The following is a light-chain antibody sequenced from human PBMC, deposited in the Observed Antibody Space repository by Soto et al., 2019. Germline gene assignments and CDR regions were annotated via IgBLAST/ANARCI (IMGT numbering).Light chain of an antibody. CDR3: CSYAGGYTHAV. V-gene: IGLV2-14*01. CDR2: EVS. CDR1: SSDVGGYNY. J-gene: IGLJ2*01. Sequence: QSALTQPASVSGSPGQSITISCTGTSSDVGGYNYVSWYQQHPGKAPKLMIYEVSNRPSGVSNRFSGSKSGNTASLTISGLQAEDEADYYCCSYAGGYTHAVFGGGTQLTVL.